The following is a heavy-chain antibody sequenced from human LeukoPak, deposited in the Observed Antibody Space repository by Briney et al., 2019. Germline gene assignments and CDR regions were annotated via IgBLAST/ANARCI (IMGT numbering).Heavy chain of an antibody. J-gene: IGHJ4*02. CDR3: ARGATYYDSSGLGGPNPPFDY. CDR1: GGSISGSSYY. D-gene: IGHD3-22*01. Sequence: SETLSLTCTVSGGSISGSSYYWGWIRQPPGKGLEWIGSIYYSGSTYYNPSLKSRVTISVDTSKNQFSLKLSSVTAADTAVYYCARGATYYDSSGLGGPNPPFDYWGQGTLVTVSS. V-gene: IGHV4-39*01. CDR2: IYYSGST.